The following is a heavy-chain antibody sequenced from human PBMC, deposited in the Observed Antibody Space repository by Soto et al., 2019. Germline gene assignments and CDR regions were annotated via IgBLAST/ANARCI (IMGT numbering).Heavy chain of an antibody. J-gene: IGHJ6*02. Sequence: GGSLRLSCAASGFTVSSNYMSWVRQAPGKGLEWVSVIYSGGSTYYADSVKGRFTISRDNSKNTLYLQMNSLRAEDTAVYYCAGLTGTTFEPYYYYGMDVWGQGTTVTVSS. V-gene: IGHV3-53*01. CDR1: GFTVSSNY. D-gene: IGHD1-7*01. CDR3: AGLTGTTFEPYYYYGMDV. CDR2: IYSGGST.